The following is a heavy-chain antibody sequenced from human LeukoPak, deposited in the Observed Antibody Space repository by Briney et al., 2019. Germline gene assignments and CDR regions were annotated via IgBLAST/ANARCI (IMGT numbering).Heavy chain of an antibody. D-gene: IGHD4-17*01. CDR3: AREPLYGDYFDY. J-gene: IGHJ4*02. V-gene: IGHV1-46*01. Sequence: ASVKVSCKASGYTFSSYYMHWVRQAPGQGPEWMGIINPSGGSTSYAQKFQGRVAMTRDTSTSTVYMELSSLRSEDTAVYYCAREPLYGDYFDYWGQGTLVTVSS. CDR1: GYTFSSYY. CDR2: INPSGGST.